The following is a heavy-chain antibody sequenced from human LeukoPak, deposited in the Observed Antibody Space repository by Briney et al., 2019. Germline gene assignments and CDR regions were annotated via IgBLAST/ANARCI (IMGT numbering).Heavy chain of an antibody. V-gene: IGHV4-59*01. J-gene: IGHJ4*02. CDR1: GGSISRYY. CDR2: IYSSGST. CDR3: TRGESSNFPPKSDF. D-gene: IGHD2/OR15-2a*01. Sequence: PSETLSLTCTVSGGSISRYYWSWIRQPPGKGLELIGYIYSSGSTNYNPSLKSRITISVDTSKNQFSLKLRAVIAADTAVYYCTRGESSNFPPKSDFWGQGTLVTVSS.